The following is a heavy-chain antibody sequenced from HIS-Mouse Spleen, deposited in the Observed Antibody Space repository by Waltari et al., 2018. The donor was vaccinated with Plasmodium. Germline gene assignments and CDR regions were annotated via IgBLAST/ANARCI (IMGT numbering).Heavy chain of an antibody. CDR1: GGSFSGYY. CDR3: ARAPIRDAFDI. CDR2: INHSGST. V-gene: IGHV4-34*01. J-gene: IGHJ3*02. Sequence: QVQLQQWGAGLLKPSETLSLTCAVYGGSFSGYYWSWIRQPPGKGLAGIGEINHSGSTNHNPSLKSLVTISVDTSKNQVSLKLSSVTASDTAVYYCARAPIRDAFDIWGQGTMVTVSS. D-gene: IGHD3-9*01.